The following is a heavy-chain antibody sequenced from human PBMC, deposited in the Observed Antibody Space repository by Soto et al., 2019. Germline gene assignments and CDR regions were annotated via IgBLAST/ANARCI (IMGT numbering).Heavy chain of an antibody. CDR3: ARDSGIVAAACPYYFFYGMVM. D-gene: IGHD1-26*01. CDR1: GFTFSSYS. Sequence: PGGSLRLSCAASGFTFSSYSMNWVRQAPGKGLEWVSSISSSSSYIYYADSVKGRFTISRDNAKNSLYLQMNSLRAEDTAVYYCARDSGIVAAACPYYFFYGMVMWGPGTTVTVSS. CDR2: ISSSSSYI. J-gene: IGHJ6*02. V-gene: IGHV3-21*01.